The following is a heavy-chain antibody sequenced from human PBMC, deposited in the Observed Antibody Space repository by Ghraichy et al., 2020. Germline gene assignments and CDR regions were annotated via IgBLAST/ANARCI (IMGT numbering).Heavy chain of an antibody. V-gene: IGHV3-7*01. CDR3: ASDPWFDY. Sequence: SGVGKGPGKGREWVANIKQEGSEKYYVDSGKGRFTISRDNAKNSLYLQMNSLRAEDTAVYYCASDPWFDYWGQGTLVTVSS. CDR2: IKQEGSEK. J-gene: IGHJ4*02.